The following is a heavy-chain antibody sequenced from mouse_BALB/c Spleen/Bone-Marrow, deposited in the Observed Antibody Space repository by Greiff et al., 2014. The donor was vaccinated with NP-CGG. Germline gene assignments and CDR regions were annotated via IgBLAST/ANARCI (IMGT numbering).Heavy chain of an antibody. CDR1: GFTFSSFG. Sequence: EVLLVESGGGLVQPGGSRKLSCAASGFTFSSFGMHWVRQAPEKGLEWVAYISSGSSTIYYADTVKGRFTISRDNPKNTLFLQMTSLRSEDTAMYDCARYGYYDAMDYWGPGTSVTVSS. D-gene: IGHD2-2*01. CDR2: ISSGSSTI. V-gene: IGHV5-17*02. CDR3: ARYGYYDAMDY. J-gene: IGHJ4*01.